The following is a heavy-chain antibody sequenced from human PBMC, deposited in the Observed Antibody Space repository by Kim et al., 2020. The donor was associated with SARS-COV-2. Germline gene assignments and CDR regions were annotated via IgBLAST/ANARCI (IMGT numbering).Heavy chain of an antibody. CDR3: AKSRGVYSGSFSGSLRRYWFDP. Sequence: SETLSLTCAVYGGSFSGYYWSWIRQPPGKGLEWIGEINHSGSTNYNPSLKSRVTISVDTSKNKFSLMLSSVTAADTAVYYCAKSRGVYSGSFSGSLRRYWFDPWGQGTLVTVSS. CDR2: INHSGST. J-gene: IGHJ5*02. D-gene: IGHD1-26*01. V-gene: IGHV4-34*01. CDR1: GGSFSGYY.